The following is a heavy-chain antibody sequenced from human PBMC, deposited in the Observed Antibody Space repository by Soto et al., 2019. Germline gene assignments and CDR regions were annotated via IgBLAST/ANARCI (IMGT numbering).Heavy chain of an antibody. Sequence: QVQLVQSGAEVKKPGASVKVSCKASGYAFTSYDINWVRQAAGQGLEWMGYMSPKSGDTGYARNFQGRVTMTWDTSISTAYMELSSLRSEDTAVYYCARVMSGYSFDYWGQGTLVTVSS. V-gene: IGHV1-8*01. CDR2: MSPKSGDT. D-gene: IGHD3-3*01. CDR3: ARVMSGYSFDY. J-gene: IGHJ4*02. CDR1: GYAFTSYD.